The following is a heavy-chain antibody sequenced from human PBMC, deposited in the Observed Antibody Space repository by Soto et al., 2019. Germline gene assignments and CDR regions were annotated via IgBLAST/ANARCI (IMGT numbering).Heavy chain of an antibody. V-gene: IGHV3-15*01. CDR3: ILHIVVLTSVHNYFYH. CDR1: GFTFTDAW. Sequence: EVQLVDSGGGLVKPGGSLTLSCAASGFTFTDAWMSWVRQTPGKGLEWVGRIKSKTDGEARDYAAPVKGRFTISRDDSKNTMYLQMNSLQIEDTAVYYCILHIVVLTSVHNYFYHWGQGTLVTVSS. CDR2: IKSKTDGEAR. D-gene: IGHD2-21*02. J-gene: IGHJ4*02.